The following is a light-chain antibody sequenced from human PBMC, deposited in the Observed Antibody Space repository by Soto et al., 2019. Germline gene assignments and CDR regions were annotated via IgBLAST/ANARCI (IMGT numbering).Light chain of an antibody. CDR1: QSVSSSY. Sequence: EIVLTHSPGTLSLSPGEIATLSCRASQSVSSSYLAWYQQKPGQAPRLLIYGASSRATGIPARFSGSGSGTEFTLTISSLQSEDFAVYYCQQYYNWPLTFGGGTKVDIK. V-gene: IGKV3-20*01. J-gene: IGKJ4*01. CDR3: QQYYNWPLT. CDR2: GAS.